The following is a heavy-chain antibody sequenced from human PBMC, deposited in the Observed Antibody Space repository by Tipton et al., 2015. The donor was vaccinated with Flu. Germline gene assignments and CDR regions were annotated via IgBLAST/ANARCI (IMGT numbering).Heavy chain of an antibody. CDR2: ISISGDRK. CDR1: GFSFSTSE. J-gene: IGHJ4*01. V-gene: IGHV3-48*03. CDR3: VSWGQEGYSYEDGYFDY. D-gene: IGHD5-24*01. Sequence: GSLRLSCKASGFSFSTSEMNWVRQAPGKGLEWVAYISISGDRKYYRDSVKGRFIISRDNANNSLSLQMNNFRDEDTAVYYCVSWGQEGYSYEDGYFDYWGHGALVTASS.